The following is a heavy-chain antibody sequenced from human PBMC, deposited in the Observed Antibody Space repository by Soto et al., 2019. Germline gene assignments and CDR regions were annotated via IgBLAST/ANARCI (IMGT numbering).Heavy chain of an antibody. CDR3: ARGPYCSSTSCYLNWFDP. V-gene: IGHV4-34*01. CDR2: INHSGST. Sequence: PSETLSLTCTVSGASISGFYWSWIRQPPGKGLEWIGEINHSGSTNYNPSLKSRVTISVDTSKNQFSLKLSSVTAADTAVYYCARGPYCSSTSCYLNWFDPWGQGTLVTVSS. D-gene: IGHD2-2*01. J-gene: IGHJ5*02. CDR1: GASISGFY.